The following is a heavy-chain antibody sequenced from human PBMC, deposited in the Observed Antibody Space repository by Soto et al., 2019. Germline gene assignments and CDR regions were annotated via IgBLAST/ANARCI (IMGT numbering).Heavy chain of an antibody. J-gene: IGHJ5*02. CDR1: GYTFTSYG. V-gene: IGHV1-18*01. D-gene: IGHD3-22*01. CDR2: ISAYNGNT. Sequence: ASVKVSCKASGYTFTSYGISWVRQAPGQGLEWMGWISAYNGNTNYAQKLQGRVTMTTDTSTSTAYMELRSLRSDDTAVYYCAREFDSSGYYLGNWFDPWGQGTLVTVSS. CDR3: AREFDSSGYYLGNWFDP.